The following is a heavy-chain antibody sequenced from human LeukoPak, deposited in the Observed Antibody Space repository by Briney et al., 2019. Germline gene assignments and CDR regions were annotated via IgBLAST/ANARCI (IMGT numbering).Heavy chain of an antibody. CDR1: GYTFTGYY. Sequence: RASVQVSCKASGYTFTGYYLHWVRQAPGQGLDWMGWINPNSGGTTYAQNFKGRVTMTWDTSISTAYMELSRLRSDDTAVYYCAREWELLRKYLYHWGQGTLVTVSS. CDR3: AREWELLRKYLYH. D-gene: IGHD1-26*01. CDR2: INPNSGGT. V-gene: IGHV1-2*02. J-gene: IGHJ1*01.